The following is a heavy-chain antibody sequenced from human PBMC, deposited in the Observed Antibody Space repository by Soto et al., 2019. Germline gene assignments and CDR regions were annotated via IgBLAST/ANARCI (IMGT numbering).Heavy chain of an antibody. V-gene: IGHV3-21*01. J-gene: IGHJ3*02. Sequence: GSLRLSCAASGFTFSSYSMNWVRQAPGKGLEWVSSISSSSSYIYYADSVKGRFTISRDNAKNSLYLQMNSLRAEDTAVYYCARGVSGRDGAFDIWGQGTMVTVSS. CDR3: ARGVSGRDGAFDI. D-gene: IGHD1-26*01. CDR2: ISSSSSYI. CDR1: GFTFSSYS.